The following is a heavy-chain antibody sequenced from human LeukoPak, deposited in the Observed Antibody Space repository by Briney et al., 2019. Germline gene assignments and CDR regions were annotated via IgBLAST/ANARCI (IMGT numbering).Heavy chain of an antibody. CDR2: IKQDGSEK. CDR3: AKDLLGQWPTVFDY. D-gene: IGHD6-19*01. J-gene: IGHJ4*02. CDR1: GFTFTSYW. V-gene: IGHV3-7*01. Sequence: GGSLRLSCAASGFTFTSYWMTWVRQAPGKGLEWVANIKQDGSEKYYVDSVKGRFTISRDNAKNSLYLQMNSLRAEDTAVYYCAKDLLGQWPTVFDYWGQGTLVTVSS.